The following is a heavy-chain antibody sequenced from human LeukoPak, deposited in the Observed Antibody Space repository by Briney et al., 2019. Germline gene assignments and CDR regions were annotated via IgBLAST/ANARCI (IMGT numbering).Heavy chain of an antibody. V-gene: IGHV3-30-3*01. Sequence: GRSLRLSCAASGFTFSSHAMHWVRQAPGKGLEWVAVISYDGSNKNCVDSVKGRFTVSRDNSKNTLDLQMNSLRAEDSAVYYCARDMSGRYQIDYWGQGTLATVSS. D-gene: IGHD1-26*01. J-gene: IGHJ4*02. CDR2: ISYDGSNK. CDR1: GFTFSSHA. CDR3: ARDMSGRYQIDY.